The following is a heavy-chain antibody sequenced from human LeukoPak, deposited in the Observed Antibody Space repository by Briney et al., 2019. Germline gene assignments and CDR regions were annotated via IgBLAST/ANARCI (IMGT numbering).Heavy chain of an antibody. CDR3: ARGSIVGSTKNYFDY. Sequence: GESLKISCKGSGYSSTDYWIGWVRQMPGKGLEWMGIIYPGDSDTRYSPSFQGQVTISADRSITTAYLQWSSLKASDTAMYFCARGSIVGSTKNYFDYWGQGTLVTVSS. J-gene: IGHJ4*02. V-gene: IGHV5-51*01. D-gene: IGHD1-26*01. CDR2: IYPGDSDT. CDR1: GYSSTDYW.